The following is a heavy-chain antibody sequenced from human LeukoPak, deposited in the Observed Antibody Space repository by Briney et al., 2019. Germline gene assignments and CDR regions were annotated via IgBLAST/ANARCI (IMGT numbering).Heavy chain of an antibody. Sequence: PGGSLRLSCEASGFSLSTYFISWIRQAPGKGLEWVSYITNSGRSTKYADAVKGRLTISRDNTKQSVYLEMTDLRAEDTAVYYCAREASGYYHVFDSWGQGTLVTVSS. J-gene: IGHJ4*02. CDR1: GFSLSTYF. CDR3: AREASGYYHVFDS. D-gene: IGHD3-3*01. CDR2: ITNSGRST. V-gene: IGHV3-11*04.